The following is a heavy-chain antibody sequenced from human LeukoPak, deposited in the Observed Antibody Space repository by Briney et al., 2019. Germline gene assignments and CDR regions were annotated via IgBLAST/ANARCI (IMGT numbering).Heavy chain of an antibody. CDR1: GFTFSSYA. J-gene: IGHJ4*02. D-gene: IGHD3-10*01. CDR2: ISYDGSNK. Sequence: PGRSLGLSCAASGFTFSSYAMHWVRQAPGKGLEWVAVISYDGSNKYYADSVKGRFTISRDNAKNSLYLQMNSLRAEDTAVYYCARGSGSFDYWGQGTLVTVSS. V-gene: IGHV3-30-3*01. CDR3: ARGSGSFDY.